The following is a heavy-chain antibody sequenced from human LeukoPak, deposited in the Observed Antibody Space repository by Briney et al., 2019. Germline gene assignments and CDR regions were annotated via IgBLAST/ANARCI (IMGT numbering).Heavy chain of an antibody. CDR3: ARERGGSGWSAYYYYYMDV. D-gene: IGHD6-19*01. J-gene: IGHJ6*03. CDR2: IYTSGST. CDR1: GGSIRIYY. V-gene: IGHV4-4*07. Sequence: PSETLALTCTVSGGSIRIYYWRWIRQPAGKGLEWIGRIYTSGSTNYNPPLKRRVSIAVDKYKHQFSLKLSSVTAAGTAVYYCARERGGSGWSAYYYYYMDVWGKGTTVTVSS.